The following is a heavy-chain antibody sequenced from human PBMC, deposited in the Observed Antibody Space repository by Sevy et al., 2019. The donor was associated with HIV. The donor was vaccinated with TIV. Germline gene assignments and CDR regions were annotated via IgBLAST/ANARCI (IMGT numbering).Heavy chain of an antibody. V-gene: IGHV3-30*18. J-gene: IGHJ6*02. CDR3: ANSRGRYEGSSWLYYYYIMDV. CDR1: GFTFSRYG. Sequence: GGSLRVSCAAAGFTFSRYGMHWARQAPGKGLEWVAVISNDGSDKEYAGSVKGRFAVSRDNSKATVYLQMNSLRLDDTAVYYCANSRGRYEGSSWLYYYYIMDVWGQGTTVTVSS. CDR2: ISNDGSDK. D-gene: IGHD6-13*01.